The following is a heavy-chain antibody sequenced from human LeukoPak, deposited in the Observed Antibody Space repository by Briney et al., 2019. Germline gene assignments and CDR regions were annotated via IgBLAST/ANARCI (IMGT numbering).Heavy chain of an antibody. Sequence: GESLKISCKGSGYSFTSYWIGWVRQMPGKGLEWMGIIYPGDSDTRYSPSFQGQVTISADKSISTAYLQWSSLKASDTAMYYCARLSGSTALLWFGEKEYWFDPWGQGTLVTVSS. J-gene: IGHJ5*02. CDR2: IYPGDSDT. CDR1: GYSFTSYW. V-gene: IGHV5-51*01. D-gene: IGHD3-10*01. CDR3: ARLSGSTALLWFGEKEYWFDP.